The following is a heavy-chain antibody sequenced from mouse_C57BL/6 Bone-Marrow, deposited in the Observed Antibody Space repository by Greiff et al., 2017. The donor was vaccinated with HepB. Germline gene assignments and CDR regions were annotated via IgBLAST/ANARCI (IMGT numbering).Heavy chain of an antibody. D-gene: IGHD1-1*01. CDR2: SRNKANDYTT. CDR1: GFTFSDFY. J-gene: IGHJ3*01. CDR3: ARDGFTVPFAY. Sequence: EVQLMESGGGLVQSGRSLRLSCATSGFTFSDFYMEWVRQAPGKGLEWIAASRNKANDYTTEYSASVKGRFIVSRDTSQSILYLQMNALRAEDTAIYYCARDGFTVPFAYWGQGTLVTVSA. V-gene: IGHV7-1*01.